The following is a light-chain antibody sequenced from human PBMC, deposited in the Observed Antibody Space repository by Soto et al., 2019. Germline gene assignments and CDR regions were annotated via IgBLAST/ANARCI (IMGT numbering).Light chain of an antibody. CDR3: QQYSSFSWT. CDR1: QSISSY. J-gene: IGKJ1*01. Sequence: DIQMTQSPSSLSASVGDRVTITCRASQSISSYLNWYQQKPGKAPKLLIYDASSLESGVPSRFSGSGSGTEFTLTISGLQPDDFATYYCQQYSSFSWTLGQGTKVDIK. V-gene: IGKV1-5*01. CDR2: DAS.